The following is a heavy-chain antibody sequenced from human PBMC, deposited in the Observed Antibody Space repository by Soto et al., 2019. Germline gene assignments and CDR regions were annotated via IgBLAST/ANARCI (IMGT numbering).Heavy chain of an antibody. CDR2: IYYSGST. D-gene: IGHD3-3*01. CDR1: GGSISSGGYY. CDR3: TREGVVAHAFDI. V-gene: IGHV4-31*03. J-gene: IGHJ3*02. Sequence: QVQLQESGPGLVKPSQTLSLTCTVSGGSISSGGYYWSWIRQHPGKGLEWIGYIYYSGSTYYNPSLKSRVTISVDTSKNQFSLKLSSVTAADTAVYYCTREGVVAHAFDIWGQGTMVTVSS.